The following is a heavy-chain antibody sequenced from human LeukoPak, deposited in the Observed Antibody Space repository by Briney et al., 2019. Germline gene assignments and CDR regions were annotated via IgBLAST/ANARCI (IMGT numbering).Heavy chain of an antibody. J-gene: IGHJ6*03. D-gene: IGHD3-3*01. CDR1: GGTFSSYA. V-gene: IGHV1-69*05. CDR2: IIPIFGTA. CDR3: ARDPYDFWSGSPGYYYYYVDV. Sequence: ASVEVSCKASGGTFSSYAISWVRQAPGQGLEWMGGIIPIFGTANYAQKFQGRVTITTDESTSTAYMELSSLRSEDTAVYYCARDPYDFWSGSPGYYYYYVDVWGKGTTVTVSS.